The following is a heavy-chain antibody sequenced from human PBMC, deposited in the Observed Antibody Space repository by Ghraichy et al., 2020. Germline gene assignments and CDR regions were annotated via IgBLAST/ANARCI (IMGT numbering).Heavy chain of an antibody. V-gene: IGHV2-70*12. Sequence: SGPTLVKPTQTLTLTCTFSGFSLSTSGMCVSWIRQPPGKALEWLALIDWDDDKYYSTSLKTRLTISKDTSKNQVVLTMTSMDPVDTATYYCARRYSGSYEWGFDYWGQGTLVTVSS. CDR3: ARRYSGSYEWGFDY. J-gene: IGHJ4*02. D-gene: IGHD1-26*01. CDR1: GFSLSTSGMC. CDR2: IDWDDDK.